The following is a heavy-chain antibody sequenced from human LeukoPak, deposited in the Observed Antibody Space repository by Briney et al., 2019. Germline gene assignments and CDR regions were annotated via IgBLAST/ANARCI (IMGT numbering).Heavy chain of an antibody. CDR2: ISAYNGNT. CDR1: GYTFTSYG. V-gene: IGHV1-18*01. Sequence: AASVKVSCKASGYTFTSYGISWVRQAPGQGLEWMGWISAYNGNTNYAQKLQGRVTMTTDTSTSTAYMELRSLRSDDTAVYYCARTMAALWFGDRDYWGQGTLVSVSS. J-gene: IGHJ4*02. D-gene: IGHD3-10*01. CDR3: ARTMAALWFGDRDY.